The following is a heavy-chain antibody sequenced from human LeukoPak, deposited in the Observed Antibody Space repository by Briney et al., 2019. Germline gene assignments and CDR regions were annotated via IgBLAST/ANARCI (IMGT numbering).Heavy chain of an antibody. CDR2: IYHSGST. CDR3: ARERYLLRFSGVASIRNNWFDP. Sequence: PSETLSLTCTVSGYSISRGYSWGWIRQPPGKGLEWIGNIYHSGSTNYSPSLKSRVTISVDTSKNQFSLKLSSVTAADTAVYYCARERYLLRFSGVASIRNNWFDPWGQGTLVTVSS. J-gene: IGHJ5*02. CDR1: GYSISRGYS. D-gene: IGHD3-3*01. V-gene: IGHV4-38-2*02.